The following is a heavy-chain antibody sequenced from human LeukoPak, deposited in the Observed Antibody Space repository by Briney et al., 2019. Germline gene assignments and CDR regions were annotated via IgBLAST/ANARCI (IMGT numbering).Heavy chain of an antibody. CDR1: GYIFSSYY. D-gene: IGHD5-18*01. J-gene: IGHJ4*02. CDR2: INPSGGSP. Sequence: ASVKVSCKASGYIFSSYYMHWVRQAPGQGLEWMGIINPSGGSPSYAQKFQGRVTMTRDTSSSTVYMELSSLRSEDTAVYYCAREGSGYNYAENWGQGTLVTVSS. V-gene: IGHV1-46*01. CDR3: AREGSGYNYAEN.